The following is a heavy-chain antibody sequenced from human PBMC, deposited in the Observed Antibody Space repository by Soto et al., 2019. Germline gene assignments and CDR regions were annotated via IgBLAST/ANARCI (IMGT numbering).Heavy chain of an antibody. CDR2: ISGSGGST. CDR3: AKVPGEAYYYYGMDV. CDR1: GFTFSSYA. Sequence: PGGSLRLSCAASGFTFSSYAMSWARQAPGKGLEWVSAISGSGGSTYYADSVKGRFTISRDNSKNTLYLQMNSLRAEDTAVYYCAKVPGEAYYYYGMDVWGQGTTVTVSS. V-gene: IGHV3-23*01. J-gene: IGHJ6*02. D-gene: IGHD3-16*01.